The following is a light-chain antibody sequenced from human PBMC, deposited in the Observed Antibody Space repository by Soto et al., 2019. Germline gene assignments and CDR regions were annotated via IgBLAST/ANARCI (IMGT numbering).Light chain of an antibody. Sequence: DIQMTQSPSTLSASLGDRVTITCRASQSISSWLAWYQQKPGKAPKLLIYAASSLQSGVPSRFSGSGSGTEFTLTISSLQPEDFATYYCLQHNSYPLTFGGGTKVDIK. J-gene: IGKJ4*01. CDR3: LQHNSYPLT. CDR1: QSISSW. V-gene: IGKV1-5*01. CDR2: AAS.